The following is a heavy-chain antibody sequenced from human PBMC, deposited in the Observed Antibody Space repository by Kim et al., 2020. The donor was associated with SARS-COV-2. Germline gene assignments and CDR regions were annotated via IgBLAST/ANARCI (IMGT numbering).Heavy chain of an antibody. D-gene: IGHD3-3*01. J-gene: IGHJ6*02. CDR1: GLNFRSYA. CDR2: ISYDGSNK. Sequence: GGSLRLSCAASGLNFRSYAMHWVRQAPGKGLEWVAVISYDGSNKYYADSVKGRFTISRDNSKNKLYLQMNSLRAEDTAVYYCASATPEGYDFLSGDVNYYYYYGMDVWGQGTTVTVSS. V-gene: IGHV3-30-3*01. CDR3: ASATPEGYDFLSGDVNYYYYYGMDV.